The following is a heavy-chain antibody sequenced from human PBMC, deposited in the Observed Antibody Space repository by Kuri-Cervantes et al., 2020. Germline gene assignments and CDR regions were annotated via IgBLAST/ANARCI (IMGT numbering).Heavy chain of an antibody. CDR2: ISAYNGNT. V-gene: IGHV1-18*01. Sequence: ASVKVSCKASGYTFTSYGISWVRQAPGQGLEWMGWISAYNGNTNYAQKLQGRVTMTTDTSTSTAYMELRSLRSDDTAVYYCARSTTPYCSSTSCRNYYYYYYMDVWGKGTTGTVSS. D-gene: IGHD2-2*01. J-gene: IGHJ6*03. CDR3: ARSTTPYCSSTSCRNYYYYYYMDV. CDR1: GYTFTSYG.